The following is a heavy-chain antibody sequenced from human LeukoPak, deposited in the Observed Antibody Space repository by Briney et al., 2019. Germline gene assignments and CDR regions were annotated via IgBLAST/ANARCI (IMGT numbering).Heavy chain of an antibody. CDR3: ARRGSGDHDY. D-gene: IGHD4-17*01. J-gene: IGHJ4*02. CDR1: GGSISSSSYY. V-gene: IGHV4-39*01. Sequence: SETLSLTCTVSGGSISSSSYYWGWIRRPPGKGLEWIGSIYYSGSTYYNPSLKSRVTVSVDTSKNQFSLKLSSVTAADTAVYYCARRGSGDHDYWGQGTLVTVSS. CDR2: IYYSGST.